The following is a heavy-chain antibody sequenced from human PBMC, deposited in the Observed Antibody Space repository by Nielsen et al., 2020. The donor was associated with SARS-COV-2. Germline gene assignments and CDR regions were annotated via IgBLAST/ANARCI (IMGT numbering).Heavy chain of an antibody. CDR2: ISGNGDTT. CDR1: KFTFNSYA. CDR3: AREGVGATRYFDY. D-gene: IGHD1-26*01. J-gene: IGHJ4*02. Sequence: GGSLRLSCAASKFTFNSYAMSWVRQAPGKGLEWVSAISGNGDTTYYADSVKGRFIISRDNSKNTLYLEMNSLRADDTAVYYCAREGVGATRYFDYWGQGTLVTVSS. V-gene: IGHV3-23*01.